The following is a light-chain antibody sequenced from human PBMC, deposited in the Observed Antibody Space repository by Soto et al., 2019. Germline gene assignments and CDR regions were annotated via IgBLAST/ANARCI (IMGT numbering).Light chain of an antibody. CDR3: QQRSNWPIT. J-gene: IGKJ5*01. V-gene: IGKV3-11*01. CDR2: DAS. Sequence: EIVMTQSPATLSVSPGERATLSCRASLSVSRNLAWYQQKPGQAPRLLIFDASTRATGIPARFSGSGSGTDFTLTISSLEPEDFAVYYCQQRSNWPITFGQGTRLEI. CDR1: LSVSRN.